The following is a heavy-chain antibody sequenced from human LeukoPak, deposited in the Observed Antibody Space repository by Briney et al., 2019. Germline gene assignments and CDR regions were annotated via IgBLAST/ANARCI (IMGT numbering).Heavy chain of an antibody. CDR1: GYTFTGYY. CDR3: ARDQYFEVAVAGPPYYGMDV. Sequence: GASVNVSCKASGYTFTGYYMHWVRQAPGQGLEWMGWINPNSGGTNYAQKFQGRVTMTRDTSISTAYMELSRLRSDDTAVYYCARDQYFEVAVAGPPYYGMDVWGQGTTVTVSS. V-gene: IGHV1-2*02. D-gene: IGHD6-19*01. J-gene: IGHJ6*02. CDR2: INPNSGGT.